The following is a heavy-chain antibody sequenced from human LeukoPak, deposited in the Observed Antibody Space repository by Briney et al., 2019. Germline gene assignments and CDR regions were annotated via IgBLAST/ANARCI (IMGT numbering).Heavy chain of an antibody. CDR1: GGSFSGYY. J-gene: IGHJ6*03. V-gene: IGHV4-34*01. CDR3: ARRITMVRGVITYYYYYYMDV. D-gene: IGHD3-10*01. Sequence: SETLSLTCAVYGGSFSGYYWSWSRQPPGKGLEWIGEINHSGSTNYNPSLKSRVTISVDTSKNQFSLKLGSVTAADTAVYYCARRITMVRGVITYYYYYYMDVWGKGTTVTVSS. CDR2: INHSGST.